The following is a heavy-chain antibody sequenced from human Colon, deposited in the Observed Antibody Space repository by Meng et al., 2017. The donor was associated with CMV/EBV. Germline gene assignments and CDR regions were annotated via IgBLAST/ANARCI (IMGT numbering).Heavy chain of an antibody. D-gene: IGHD1-7*01. CDR3: VRVQNWNYGRYYYYGMDV. J-gene: IGHJ6*02. Sequence: GESLKISCEASGFTFDTYWMSWVRQTPGKGLEWVANIKQDGGEKYYADSVKGRFTISRDGVYNSLYLQMDSLRAEDTAVYYCVRVQNWNYGRYYYYGMDVWGQGTTVTVSS. CDR1: GFTFDTYW. CDR2: IKQDGGEK. V-gene: IGHV3-7*01.